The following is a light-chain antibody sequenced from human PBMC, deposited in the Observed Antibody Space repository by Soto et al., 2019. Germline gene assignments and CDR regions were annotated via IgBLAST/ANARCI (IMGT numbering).Light chain of an antibody. CDR2: KAS. CDR3: HQYKSYS. V-gene: IGKV1-5*03. Sequence: DIQMTQPPTILSASVGDRVTITCRASQEISTWLAWYQQKPGKAPKLLIYKASTLQSGVPLRFSGGGSGTEFTLTISSLQPDDFASYYCHQYKSYSFGQGTRLDMK. J-gene: IGKJ2*01. CDR1: QEISTW.